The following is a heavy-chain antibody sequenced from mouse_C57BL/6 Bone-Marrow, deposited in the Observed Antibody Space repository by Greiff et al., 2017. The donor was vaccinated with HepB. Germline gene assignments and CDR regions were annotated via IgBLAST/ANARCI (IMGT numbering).Heavy chain of an antibody. J-gene: IGHJ3*01. CDR3: EEDYYGSSPWFAY. V-gene: IGHV1-82*01. Sequence: QVQLQQSGPELVKPGASVKISCKASGYAFSSSWMNWVKQRPGKGLEWIGRIYPGDGDTNYNGKFKGKATLTADKSSRTAYMQLSSLTSEDSAVYVCEEDYYGSSPWFAYWGQGTLVTVTA. CDR2: IYPGDGDT. CDR1: GYAFSSSW. D-gene: IGHD1-1*01.